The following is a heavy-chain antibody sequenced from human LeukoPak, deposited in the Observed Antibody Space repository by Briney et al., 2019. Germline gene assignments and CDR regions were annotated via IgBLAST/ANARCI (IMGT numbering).Heavy chain of an antibody. J-gene: IGHJ6*02. V-gene: IGHV3-13*01. D-gene: IGHD6-13*01. CDR3: ARGSSSSWYRGLSWPNPSPDQSMDV. CDR2: IGTAGDT. CDR1: GFTFSSYD. Sequence: GGSLRLSCAASGFTFSSYDMHWVRQATGKGLEWVSAIGTAGDTYYPGSVKGRFTISRENAKNSLYLQMNSLRAGDTAVYYCARGSSSSWYRGLSWPNPSPDQSMDVWGQGTTVTVSS.